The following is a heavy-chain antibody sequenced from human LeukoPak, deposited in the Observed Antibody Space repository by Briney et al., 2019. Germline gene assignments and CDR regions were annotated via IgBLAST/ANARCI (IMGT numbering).Heavy chain of an antibody. Sequence: SETLSLTCTVSGGSISSDYWSWIRQPPGRGLEWIGYIYYRGSTNYNSSLKSRVTISLDTSKNQVSLELSSVTAADTAVYDCARGIMIFGVVSHFDYWGQGTLVTVSS. J-gene: IGHJ4*02. CDR1: GGSISSDY. D-gene: IGHD3-3*01. CDR3: ARGIMIFGVVSHFDY. CDR2: IYYRGST. V-gene: IGHV4-59*01.